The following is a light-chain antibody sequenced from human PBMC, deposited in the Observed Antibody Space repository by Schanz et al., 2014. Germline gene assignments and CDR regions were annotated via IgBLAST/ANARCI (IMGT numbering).Light chain of an antibody. CDR3: QQYNSYSWT. CDR1: QGISSY. CDR2: AAS. Sequence: IQLTQSPSSLSASVGDRVTLTCRASQGISSYLAWYQQKPGKAPKLLIYAASTLQSGVPSRFSGSGSGTQFTLTISSLQPDDFATYYCQQYNSYSWTSGQGTRVEIK. V-gene: IGKV1-9*01. J-gene: IGKJ1*01.